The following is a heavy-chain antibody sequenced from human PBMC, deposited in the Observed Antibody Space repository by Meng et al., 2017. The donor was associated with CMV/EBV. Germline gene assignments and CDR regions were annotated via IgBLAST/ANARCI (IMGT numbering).Heavy chain of an antibody. CDR2: IKQDGSEK. CDR3: ARESLDCSSTAPPCVDYYGMDV. V-gene: IGHV3-7*01. CDR1: GFTFSNAW. J-gene: IGHJ6*02. D-gene: IGHD2-2*01. Sequence: GESLKISCAASGFTFSNAWMSWVRQAPGKGLEWVANIKQDGSEKYYVDSVKGRFTISRDNAKNSLYLQMNSLRAEDTAVYYCARESLDCSSTAPPCVDYYGMDVWGQGTTVTVSS.